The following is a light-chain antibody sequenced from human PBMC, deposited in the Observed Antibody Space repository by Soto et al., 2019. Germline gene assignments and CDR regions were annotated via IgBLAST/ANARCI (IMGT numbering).Light chain of an antibody. Sequence: DIQVTQSPSTLSASVGDRVTITCGASQSIGTWLAWYQQKPGKAPQLLIFDASTLESGVPSRFSGGGSGTDFTLTISILQPDDFATYCCQQYSDSVCAFCQGTRLE. J-gene: IGKJ1*01. V-gene: IGKV1-5*01. CDR3: QQYSDSVCA. CDR1: QSIGTW. CDR2: DAS.